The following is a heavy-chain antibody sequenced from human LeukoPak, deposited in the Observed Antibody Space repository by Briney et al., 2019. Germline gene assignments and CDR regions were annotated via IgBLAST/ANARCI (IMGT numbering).Heavy chain of an antibody. J-gene: IGHJ4*02. CDR2: IRYDGSNK. Sequence: PGGSLRLSCAASGLTFSSYGMHWVRQAPGKGLEWVAFIRYDGSNKYYADSVKGRFTISRDSSKNTLYLHMNSLRAEDTAVYYCAKEGMDYWGQGALVTVSS. V-gene: IGHV3-30*02. CDR3: AKEGMDY. CDR1: GLTFSSYG.